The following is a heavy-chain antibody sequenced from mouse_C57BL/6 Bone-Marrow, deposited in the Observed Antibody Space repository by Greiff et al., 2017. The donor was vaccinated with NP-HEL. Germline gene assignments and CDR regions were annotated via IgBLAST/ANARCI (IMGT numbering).Heavy chain of an antibody. CDR2: IRSKSNNYAT. CDR3: VRHRDYSNLYYAMDY. CDR1: GFSFNTYA. Sequence: EVHLVESGGGLVQPKGSLKLSCAASGFSFNTYAMNWVRQAPGKGLEWVARIRSKSNNYATYYADSVKDRFTISRDDSESMLYLQMNNLKTEDTAMYYCVRHRDYSNLYYAMDYWGQGTSVTVSS. D-gene: IGHD2-5*01. V-gene: IGHV10-1*01. J-gene: IGHJ4*01.